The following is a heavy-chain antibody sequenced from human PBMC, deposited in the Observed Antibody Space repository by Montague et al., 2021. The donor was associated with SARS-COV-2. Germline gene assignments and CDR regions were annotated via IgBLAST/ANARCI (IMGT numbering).Heavy chain of an antibody. D-gene: IGHD2-21*01. Sequence: SETLSLTCNISGVSISSSSFYWGWIRQPPGNGLEWIGRIYYTESTYYNPSLKSRVTISLDTSKNQFSLKLASVTAADTAVYYCVRHHVAPYGMDVWGQGTTVTVSS. V-gene: IGHV4-39*01. CDR1: GVSISSSSFY. J-gene: IGHJ6*02. CDR2: IYYTEST. CDR3: VRHHVAPYGMDV.